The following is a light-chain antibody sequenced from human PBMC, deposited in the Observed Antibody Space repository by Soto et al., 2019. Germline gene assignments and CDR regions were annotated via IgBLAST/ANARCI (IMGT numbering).Light chain of an antibody. CDR2: WAS. CDR3: QQYYSAPWT. J-gene: IGKJ1*01. V-gene: IGKV4-1*01. CDR1: QSVLSSSNNKNY. Sequence: DIVMTQSPDSLAVSLGERATINCKSSQSVLSSSNNKNYLAWYQQKPGQPPKLLFYWASARESGVPDRITGSGSGTDFTLTISSLQAEDVALYYCQQYYSAPWTFGQGTKVEIK.